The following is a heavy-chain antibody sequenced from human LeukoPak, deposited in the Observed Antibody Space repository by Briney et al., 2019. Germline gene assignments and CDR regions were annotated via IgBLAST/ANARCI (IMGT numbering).Heavy chain of an antibody. Sequence: SETLSLTCTVSGGSVSSSSFYWGWIRQTPGKGLEWIGTIYYSGSTSYNPSLKSRVTISVDTSKNQFSLKLSSVTAADTAVYYCASGGQYYYDTSGYSISDYWGLGTLATVSS. CDR2: IYYSGST. CDR3: ASGGQYYYDTSGYSISDY. V-gene: IGHV4-39*01. CDR1: GGSVSSSSFY. J-gene: IGHJ4*02. D-gene: IGHD3-22*01.